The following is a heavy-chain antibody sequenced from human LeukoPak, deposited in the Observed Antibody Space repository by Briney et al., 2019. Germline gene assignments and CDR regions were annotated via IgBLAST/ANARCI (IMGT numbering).Heavy chain of an antibody. CDR2: ISSSSSYI. J-gene: IGHJ4*02. CDR3: ASRSGFRY. D-gene: IGHD3-3*01. V-gene: IGHV3-21*01. Sequence: PGGSLRLSCAASGFTFSSYSMNWVRQAPGKGLEWVSSISSSSSYICYADSVKGRFTISRDNAKNSLYLQMNSLRAEDTAVYYCASRSGFRYWGQGTLVTVSS. CDR1: GFTFSSYS.